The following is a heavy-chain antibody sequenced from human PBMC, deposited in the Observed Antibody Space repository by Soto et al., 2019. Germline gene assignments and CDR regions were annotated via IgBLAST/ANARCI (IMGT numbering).Heavy chain of an antibody. Sequence: VGSLRLSGAASGFNFNNFAMNWVRQARGKGLEWVSSISSSSIYIYYADSVKGRFTISRDNAENSLYLQMNSLRAEDTAVYYCATDRSSSWYYYYYGMDVWGQGTTVTVSS. CDR2: ISSSSIYI. D-gene: IGHD6-13*01. CDR1: GFNFNNFA. V-gene: IGHV3-21*04. CDR3: ATDRSSSWYYYYYGMDV. J-gene: IGHJ6*02.